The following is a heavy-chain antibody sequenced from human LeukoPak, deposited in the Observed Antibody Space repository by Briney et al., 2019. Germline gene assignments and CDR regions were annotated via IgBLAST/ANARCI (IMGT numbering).Heavy chain of an antibody. V-gene: IGHV4-30-4*01. D-gene: IGHD3-10*01. CDR1: GGSISSGDYY. Sequence: RSSETLSLTCTVSGGSISSGDYYWSWIRQPPGKGLEWIGYIYYSGSTYYNPSLKSRVTISVYTSKNQFSRKLSSVTAADTAVYYCATSPYYYGSGSYYKGSYWGQGTLVTVSS. CDR2: IYYSGST. CDR3: ATSPYYYGSGSYYKGSY. J-gene: IGHJ4*02.